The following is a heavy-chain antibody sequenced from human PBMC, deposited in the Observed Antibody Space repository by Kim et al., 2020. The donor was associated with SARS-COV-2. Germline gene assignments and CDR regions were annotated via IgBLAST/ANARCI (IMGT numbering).Heavy chain of an antibody. V-gene: IGHV3-74*01. D-gene: IGHD2-21*01. J-gene: IGHJ5*02. Sequence: VKVRFTISRDNAKNTLYLQMNSLRAEDTAVYYCARVYFGGDKKYPLWFDPWGQGTLVTVSS. CDR3: ARVYFGGDKKYPLWFDP.